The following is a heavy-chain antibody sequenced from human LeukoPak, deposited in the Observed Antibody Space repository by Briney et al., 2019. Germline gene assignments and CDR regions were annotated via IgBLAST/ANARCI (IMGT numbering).Heavy chain of an antibody. V-gene: IGHV3-30*02. D-gene: IGHD6-19*01. Sequence: GGSLRLSCAASGFTFSSYGMHWVRQAPGKGLEWVAFIRYDGSNKYYADSVKGRFTISRDNSKNTLYLQMNSLRAEDTAVYYCTTAGYSSGWPFDYWGQGTLVTVSS. J-gene: IGHJ4*02. CDR3: TTAGYSSGWPFDY. CDR1: GFTFSSYG. CDR2: IRYDGSNK.